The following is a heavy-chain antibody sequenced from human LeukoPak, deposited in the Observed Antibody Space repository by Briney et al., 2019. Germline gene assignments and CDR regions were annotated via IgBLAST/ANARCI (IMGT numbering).Heavy chain of an antibody. D-gene: IGHD3-9*01. V-gene: IGHV1-2*02. CDR2: INPNSGGT. Sequence: GASVKVSCKASGYTFTGYYMHWVRQAPGQGLEWMGWINPNSGGTNYAQKFQGRVTMTRDTSISTAYMELSRLRSDDTAVYYCARWPLRRYFDWLLLRHYFDYWGQGTLVTVSS. CDR3: ARWPLRRYFDWLLLRHYFDY. J-gene: IGHJ4*02. CDR1: GYTFTGYY.